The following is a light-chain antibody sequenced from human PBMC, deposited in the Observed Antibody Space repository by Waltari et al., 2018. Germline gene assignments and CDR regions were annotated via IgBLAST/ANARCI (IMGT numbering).Light chain of an antibody. CDR1: NIGGKR. V-gene: IGLV3-21*02. CDR2: DDS. J-gene: IGLJ3*02. CDR3: RVWDTSSDHPV. Sequence: SYVLTQPPSESVAPGQTAHIYCLRNNIGGKRVHWFRQKAGQAPVLVIYDDSDRPSGIPERFSGSNSGDTATLTISRVEAGDEAAYYCRVWDTSSDHPVFGGGTKLTVL.